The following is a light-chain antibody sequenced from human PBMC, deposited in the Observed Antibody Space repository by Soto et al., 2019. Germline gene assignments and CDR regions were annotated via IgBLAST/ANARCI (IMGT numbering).Light chain of an antibody. Sequence: EIVLTQSPATLALSAGERATLSCRASQSVSSYLAWYQQKPGQAPRLLIYDASNRATGIPARFSGSGSGTDFTLTICGLEPEDFAVYYCQQRSNWPPITFGGGTKVDIK. CDR3: QQRSNWPPIT. CDR1: QSVSSY. CDR2: DAS. V-gene: IGKV3-11*01. J-gene: IGKJ4*01.